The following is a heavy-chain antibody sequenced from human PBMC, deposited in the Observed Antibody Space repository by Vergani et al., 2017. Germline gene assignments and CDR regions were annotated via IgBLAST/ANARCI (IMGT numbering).Heavy chain of an antibody. J-gene: IGHJ3*01. CDR1: GFDFSSYI. D-gene: IGHD2-2*01. Sequence: VQLVETGGGVVQPGGSLRLSCVVPGFDFSSYIMNWVRQAPGKGLEWVSFVSTGTKSQSYAESVKGRFTISRDSAKNSLYLQMDSLRAEDTAVYYCARGYSSTSGRAFDFWGQGTKVTVSS. CDR2: VSTGTKSQ. V-gene: IGHV3-48*01. CDR3: ARGYSSTSGRAFDF.